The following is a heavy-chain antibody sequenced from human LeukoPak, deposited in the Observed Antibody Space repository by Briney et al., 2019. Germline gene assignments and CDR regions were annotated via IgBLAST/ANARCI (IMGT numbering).Heavy chain of an antibody. V-gene: IGHV4-59*08. J-gene: IGHJ5*02. CDR1: GGSIGTYY. CDR3: ARYADNWFDP. D-gene: IGHD2-2*01. CDR2: IYYSGST. Sequence: TSGTLSLTCTVSGGSIGTYYWSWIRQPPGKGLEWIAYIYYSGSTNYNPSLKSRVTISLDTSKNQFSLRLTSVTAADTAVYYCARYADNWFDPWGQGALVTVSS.